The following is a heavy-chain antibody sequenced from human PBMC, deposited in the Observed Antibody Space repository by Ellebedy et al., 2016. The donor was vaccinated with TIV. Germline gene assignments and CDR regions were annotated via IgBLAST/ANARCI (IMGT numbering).Heavy chain of an antibody. CDR3: ARGPVLYNFHAFDI. V-gene: IGHV4-38-2*02. D-gene: IGHD2/OR15-2a*01. J-gene: IGHJ3*02. Sequence: SETLSLTCTVSGYSINSGFYWGWIRQPPGKGLEWIASIYFSGTTYYTPSLKSRVTISADTSKNQFSLKLTSVTAPDTAVYYCARGPVLYNFHAFDIWGQGTMVTVAS. CDR2: IYFSGTT. CDR1: GYSINSGFY.